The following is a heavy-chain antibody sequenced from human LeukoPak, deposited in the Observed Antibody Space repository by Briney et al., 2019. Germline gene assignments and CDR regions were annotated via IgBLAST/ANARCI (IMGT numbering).Heavy chain of an antibody. CDR3: ARSWHSSSWYLIDY. D-gene: IGHD6-13*01. J-gene: IGHJ4*02. CDR2: IYYSGST. CDR1: VGSISSYY. V-gene: IGHV4-59*01. Sequence: SETLSLTCTVSVGSISSYYWSWIRQPPGKGLEWIGYIYYSGSTNYNPSLKSHVTISGDASKTQFSLQLSSVTAADTAVYYCARSWHSSSWYLIDYWGQGTLVTVPS.